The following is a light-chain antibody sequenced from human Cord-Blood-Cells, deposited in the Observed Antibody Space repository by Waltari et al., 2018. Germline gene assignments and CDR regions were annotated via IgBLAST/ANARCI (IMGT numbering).Light chain of an antibody. CDR3: SSYTSSSTLGM. CDR1: SSDVGGYDY. V-gene: IGLV2-14*03. J-gene: IGLJ3*02. CDR2: DVS. Sequence: QSALTQPASVSGSPGQSITISCTGTSSDVGGYDYVSWYQQLPGKAPKLMIYDVSNRPSWVSNRFSGSKSGNAASLTISGLQAEDEADYYCSSYTSSSTLGMFGGGTKLTVL.